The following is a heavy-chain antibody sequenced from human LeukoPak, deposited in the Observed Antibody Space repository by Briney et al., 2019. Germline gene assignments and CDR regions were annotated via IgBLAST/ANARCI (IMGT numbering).Heavy chain of an antibody. Sequence: GASVKVSCKASGYTFTSYGISWVRQAPGQGLEWMGWISAYNGNTNYAQKLQGRVTMTTDTSTSTAYMELRSLRSGDTAVYYCARGFYYDYVWGSYRPIPFDYWGQGTLVTVSS. V-gene: IGHV1-18*01. CDR2: ISAYNGNT. CDR1: GYTFTSYG. CDR3: ARGFYYDYVWGSYRPIPFDY. D-gene: IGHD3-16*02. J-gene: IGHJ4*02.